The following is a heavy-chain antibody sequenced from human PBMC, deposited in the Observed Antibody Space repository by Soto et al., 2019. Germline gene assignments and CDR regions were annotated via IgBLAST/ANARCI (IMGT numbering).Heavy chain of an antibody. CDR1: GFPFSNHW. V-gene: IGHV3-74*01. CDR2: VKYDGTIT. J-gene: IGHJ6*03. CDR3: AKGAQGAYYVDL. Sequence: EVQLVESGGGSVQPGESLRLSCAASGFPFSNHWIHWVRQAPGKGLVWVSRVKYDGTITNYADSLRGRLTISRDNANNTVYLQMNSLTVEDTAVYYCAKGAQGAYYVDLWGKGTTVTVSS. D-gene: IGHD3-16*01.